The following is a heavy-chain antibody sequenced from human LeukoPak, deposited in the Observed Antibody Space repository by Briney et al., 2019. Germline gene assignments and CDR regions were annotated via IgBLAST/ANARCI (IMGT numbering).Heavy chain of an antibody. CDR2: ISYDGSNK. CDR1: GFTFSNYG. J-gene: IGHJ4*02. V-gene: IGHV3-30*03. D-gene: IGHD2/OR15-2a*01. CDR3: ATTTDYFDY. Sequence: GGSLRLSCVASGFTFSNYGMSWVRQAPGKGLEWVAVISYDGSNKYYADSVKGRFTISRDNSMNTLYLQMNSLRAEGTAVYYCATTTDYFDYWGQGTLVTVSS.